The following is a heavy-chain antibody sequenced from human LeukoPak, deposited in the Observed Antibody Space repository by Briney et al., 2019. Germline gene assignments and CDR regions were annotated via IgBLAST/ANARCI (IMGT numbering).Heavy chain of an antibody. CDR3: ARSVEVTTIFGFDP. CDR1: GGSISSYY. V-gene: IGHV4-59*08. Sequence: SETLSLTCTVSGGSISSYYWSWIRQPPGKGLEWIGYIYYSGSTNYNPSLKSRVTISVDTSKNQFSLKLSSVTAADTAVYCCARSVEVTTIFGFDPWGQGTLVTVSS. D-gene: IGHD5-24*01. J-gene: IGHJ5*02. CDR2: IYYSGST.